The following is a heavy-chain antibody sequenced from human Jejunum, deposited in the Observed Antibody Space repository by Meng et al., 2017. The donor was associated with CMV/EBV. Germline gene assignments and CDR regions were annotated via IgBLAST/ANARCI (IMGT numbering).Heavy chain of an antibody. Sequence: EVQLLESGGGLVQPGGCLRVSCEVSGFIFSTYAMSWVRQAPGKGLEWVSTISGSGGSTYYADSVKGRFSISRDNSRNTLYLQMNSLRAEDTAVYYCAKAGCSGGNCYRPPDYWGQGTLVTVSS. CDR1: GFIFSTYA. CDR3: AKAGCSGGNCYRPPDY. CDR2: ISGSGGST. V-gene: IGHV3-23*01. D-gene: IGHD2-15*01. J-gene: IGHJ4*02.